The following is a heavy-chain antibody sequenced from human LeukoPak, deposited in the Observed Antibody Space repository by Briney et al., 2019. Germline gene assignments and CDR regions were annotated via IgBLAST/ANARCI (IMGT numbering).Heavy chain of an antibody. D-gene: IGHD6-13*01. J-gene: IGHJ3*02. CDR2: INTDGSST. CDR3: ARDDGSLGAAADVFDI. CDR1: GFTFSSYW. V-gene: IGHV3-74*01. Sequence: GGSLRLSCAASGFTFSSYWMHWVRQAPGKGLVWVSRINTDGSSTSYADSVKGRFTISRDNAKNTLYLQLNSLRAEDTAVYYCARDDGSLGAAADVFDIWGQGTMVTVSS.